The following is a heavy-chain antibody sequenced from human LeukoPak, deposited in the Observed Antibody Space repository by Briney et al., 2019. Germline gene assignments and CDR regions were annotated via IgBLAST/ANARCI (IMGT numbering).Heavy chain of an antibody. J-gene: IGHJ3*02. CDR3: ARGDNAVDAFDI. Sequence: SVKVSCKASGGTFSSYAISWVRQAPGQGLEWMGGIIPIFGTENYAQKFQGRVTITADESTSTAYMELSSLRSEDTAVYYCARGDNAVDAFDIWGQGTMVTVSS. D-gene: IGHD2-8*01. V-gene: IGHV1-69*01. CDR1: GGTFSSYA. CDR2: IIPIFGTE.